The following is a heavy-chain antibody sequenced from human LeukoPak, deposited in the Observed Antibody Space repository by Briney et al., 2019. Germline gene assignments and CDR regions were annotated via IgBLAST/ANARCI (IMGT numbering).Heavy chain of an antibody. CDR1: GFTFSSYG. V-gene: IGHV3-30*18. CDR3: AKDRRWLINPSLDY. CDR2: ISYDGSNK. Sequence: TGGSLRLSCAASGFTFSSYGMHWVRQAPGKGLEWVAVISYDGSNKYYADSVKGRFTISRDNSKNTLYLQMNSLRAEDTAVYYCAKDRRWLINPSLDYWGQGTLVTVSS. D-gene: IGHD5-24*01. J-gene: IGHJ4*02.